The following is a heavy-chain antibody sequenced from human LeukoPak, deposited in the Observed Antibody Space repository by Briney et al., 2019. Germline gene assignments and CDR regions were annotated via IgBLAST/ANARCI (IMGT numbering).Heavy chain of an antibody. CDR1: GGSISSGDYY. J-gene: IGHJ4*02. Sequence: PSETLSLTCSVSGGSISSGDYYWSWIRQPPGKGLEWIGYIFHSGSTYYNPSLTSRVTLSVDTSKNQFSLNLTSVTAADTAIYYCARGYTVDYWGQGTLVTVSS. CDR3: ARGYTVDY. CDR2: IFHSGST. D-gene: IGHD5-18*01. V-gene: IGHV4-30-2*01.